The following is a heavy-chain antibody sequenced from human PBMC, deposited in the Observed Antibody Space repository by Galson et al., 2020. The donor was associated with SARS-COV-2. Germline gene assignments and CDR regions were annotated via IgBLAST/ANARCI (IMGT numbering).Heavy chain of an antibody. V-gene: IGHV3-33*01. Sequence: GGSLRLSCAASGLTFSSYGMPWVRQAPGKGLEWVAVIWYDGSNKYYADSVKGRFTISRDNSENKLYLQMNSLRAEDTAVYSCARDLGYCTGGSGHYYMDVWGKGTTVTGSS. D-gene: IGHD2-15*01. CDR3: ARDLGYCTGGSGHYYMDV. J-gene: IGHJ6*03. CDR2: IWYDGSNK. CDR1: GLTFSSYG.